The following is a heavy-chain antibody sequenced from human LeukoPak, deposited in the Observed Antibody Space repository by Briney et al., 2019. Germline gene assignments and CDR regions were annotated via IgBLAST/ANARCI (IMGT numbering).Heavy chain of an antibody. CDR1: GFIFSSHA. D-gene: IGHD1-7*01. V-gene: IGHV3-30*18. CDR3: VKDWAPRTGTTGY. Sequence: GGSLRLSCSGSGFIFSSHAMHWVRQAPGKGLEWVAVISYTGNNKDYADSVKGRFTISRDNSKSTLYIQMDSLRAEDTAVYYCVKDWAPRTGTTGYWGQGTLVTVSS. J-gene: IGHJ4*02. CDR2: ISYTGNNK.